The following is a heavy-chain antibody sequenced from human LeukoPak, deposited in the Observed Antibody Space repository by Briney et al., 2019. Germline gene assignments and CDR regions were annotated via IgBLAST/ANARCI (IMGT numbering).Heavy chain of an antibody. V-gene: IGHV3-74*01. CDR2: INSDGSST. Sequence: PGGSLRLSCAASGFTFSNFWMHWVRQAPGRGLVWVSRINSDGSSTTHADSVKGRFTISRDNAKDTLYLQMNSLRAEDTAVYYCARAAAGVAAATWYYWGQGTLVTVSS. D-gene: IGHD2-15*01. J-gene: IGHJ4*02. CDR1: GFTFSNFW. CDR3: ARAAAGVAAATWYY.